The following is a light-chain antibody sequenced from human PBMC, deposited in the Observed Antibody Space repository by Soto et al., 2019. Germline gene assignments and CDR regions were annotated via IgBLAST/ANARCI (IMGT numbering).Light chain of an antibody. CDR2: LNSDGSH. Sequence: QSVLTQSPSASASLGASVKLTCTLSSGHSSYAIAWHQQQPEKGPRYLMKLNSDGSHSKGDGIPDRFSGSSSGAERYLTISSLQSEDEADYYCQTWGTGRELFGGGTKLTVL. J-gene: IGLJ2*01. V-gene: IGLV4-69*01. CDR1: SGHSSYA. CDR3: QTWGTGREL.